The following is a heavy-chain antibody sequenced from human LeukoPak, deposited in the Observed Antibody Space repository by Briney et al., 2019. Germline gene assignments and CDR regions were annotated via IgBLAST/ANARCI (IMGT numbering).Heavy chain of an antibody. CDR3: ARGGSSWYYYYMDV. V-gene: IGHV3-20*01. CDR1: GFTFDDYG. J-gene: IGHJ6*03. CDR2: INWNGGST. D-gene: IGHD6-13*01. Sequence: GGSLRLSCAASGFTFDDYGMSWVRQAPGKGLAWVAGINWNGGSTGYADSVKGRFTISRDNAKNSLYLQMNSLRAEDTALYHCARGGSSWYYYYMDVWGKGTTVTVSS.